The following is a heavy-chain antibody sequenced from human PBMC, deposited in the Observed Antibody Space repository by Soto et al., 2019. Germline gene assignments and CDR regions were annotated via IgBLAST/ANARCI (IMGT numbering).Heavy chain of an antibody. CDR3: ARGQTTVTTWDAFDI. CDR1: GFTYSSYG. Sequence: QVQLVESGGGVVQPGRSLRLSCAASGFTYSSYGMHWVRQAPGKGLEWVAVIWYDGSNKYYADSVKGRFTISRDNSKNTRYLQINSLRAEDTAVYYVARGQTTVTTWDAFDIWGQGTMVTVSS. CDR2: IWYDGSNK. J-gene: IGHJ3*02. V-gene: IGHV3-33*01. D-gene: IGHD4-17*01.